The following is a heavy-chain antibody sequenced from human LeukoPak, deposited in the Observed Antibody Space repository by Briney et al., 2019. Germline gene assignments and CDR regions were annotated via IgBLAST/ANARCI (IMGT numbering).Heavy chain of an antibody. CDR2: INHSGST. J-gene: IGHJ3*02. D-gene: IGHD2/OR15-2a*01. Sequence: SETLSLTCAVYVGSFSDYFWSWVRQPPGKGLGWIGEINHSGSTNYNPSLKSRVTISVDTSKNQFSLKLSSVTAADTAVYYCARGSTNSRGPGHAFDIWGQGTMVTVSS. V-gene: IGHV4-34*01. CDR3: ARGSTNSRGPGHAFDI. CDR1: VGSFSDYF.